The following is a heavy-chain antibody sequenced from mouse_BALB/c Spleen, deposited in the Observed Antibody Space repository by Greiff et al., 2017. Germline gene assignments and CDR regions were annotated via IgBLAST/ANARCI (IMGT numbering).Heavy chain of an antibody. CDR1: GYAFTNYL. CDR3: ARASTATAY. Sequence: QVQLQQSGAELVRPGTSVKVSCKASGYAFTNYLIEWVQQRPGQGLEWIGVINPGSGGTNYTEKFKGKATLTADKSSSTAYMQFSSLTSDDSAVYFCARASTATAYWGQGTLVTVSA. J-gene: IGHJ3*01. V-gene: IGHV1-54*01. D-gene: IGHD1-2*01. CDR2: INPGSGGT.